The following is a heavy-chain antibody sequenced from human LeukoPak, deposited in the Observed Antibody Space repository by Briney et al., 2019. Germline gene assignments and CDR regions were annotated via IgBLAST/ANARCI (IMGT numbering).Heavy chain of an antibody. CDR1: GFTFSAFA. J-gene: IGHJ4*02. CDR3: ARDYSGWSRNY. CDR2: ISTDSHYI. V-gene: IGHV3-21*01. D-gene: IGHD6-19*01. Sequence: GGSLRLSCAASGFTFSAFAMNWVRLPPGKGLEWVSSISTDSHYIYYADSVKGRFSTSRDNAKNALYLQMDSLRAEDTAVYFCARDYSGWSRNYWGQGTLVTVSS.